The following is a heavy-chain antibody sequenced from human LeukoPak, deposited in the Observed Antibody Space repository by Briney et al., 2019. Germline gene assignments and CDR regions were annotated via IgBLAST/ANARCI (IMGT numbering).Heavy chain of an antibody. CDR3: AKDRVVMVYAYFDY. CDR2: ISSSSDI. CDR1: GFTFSTST. Sequence: GESLRLSRAASGFTFSTSTMNWVRQAPGKGLEWVSSISSSSDIYYADSVRGRFTISRDNSKNTLYLQMNSLRAEDTAVYYCAKDRVVMVYAYFDYWGQGTLVTVSS. V-gene: IGHV3-21*04. D-gene: IGHD2-8*01. J-gene: IGHJ4*02.